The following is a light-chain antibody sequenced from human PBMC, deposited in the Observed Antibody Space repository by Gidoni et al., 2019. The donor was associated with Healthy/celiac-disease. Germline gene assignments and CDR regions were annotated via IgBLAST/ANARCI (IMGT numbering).Light chain of an antibody. J-gene: IGKJ2*01. Sequence: EIVMTQSPATRSVSPGERATLSCRASQSVSSNLAWYQQKPGQAPRLLIYGASTRATGIPARFSGSGSGTEFTLTISSLQSEDFAVYYCQQYNNWPPRTFXXXTKLEIK. CDR3: QQYNNWPPRT. CDR1: QSVSSN. CDR2: GAS. V-gene: IGKV3-15*01.